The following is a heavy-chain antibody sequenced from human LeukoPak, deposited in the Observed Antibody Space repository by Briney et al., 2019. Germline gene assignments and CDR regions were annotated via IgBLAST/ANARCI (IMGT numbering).Heavy chain of an antibody. Sequence: SETLSLTCAVYGGSFSGYHWSWIRQPPGKGLEWIGEINHSGRTNYNPSLKSRVTISVDTSKNQFSLKLSSVTAADTAVYYCARSDGYNFTFDYWGQGTLVTVSS. CDR1: GGSFSGYH. D-gene: IGHD5-24*01. CDR3: ARSDGYNFTFDY. CDR2: INHSGRT. J-gene: IGHJ4*02. V-gene: IGHV4-34*01.